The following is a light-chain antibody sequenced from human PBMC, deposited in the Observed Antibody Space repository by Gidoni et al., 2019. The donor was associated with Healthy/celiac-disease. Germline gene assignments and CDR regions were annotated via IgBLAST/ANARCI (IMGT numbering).Light chain of an antibody. CDR2: DVS. CDR1: RSDVGGYHY. Sequence: QPALPQPASVSGCPGQSITISCTATRSDVGGYHYVSWYQQHPGKAPKLMIYDVSKRPSGVPNRFSGSKSGNTATLTISGLQAEDEADYYCSSDTSSSSVVFGGGTKLTVL. V-gene: IGLV2-14*01. J-gene: IGLJ2*01. CDR3: SSDTSSSSVV.